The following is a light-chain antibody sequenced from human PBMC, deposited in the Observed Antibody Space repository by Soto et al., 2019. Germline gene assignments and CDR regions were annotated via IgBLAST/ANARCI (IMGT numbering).Light chain of an antibody. J-gene: IGLJ2*01. Sequence: QLVLTQSPSASASLGASVKLTCTLSSGHSSYAIAWHQQQPEKGTRYLMKLNNDGSHIKGDGIPDRFSGSSSGAERYLTISSLQSEAEADYYCQTWDTGIRVFGGGTQVTVL. CDR1: SGHSSYA. CDR2: LNNDGSH. V-gene: IGLV4-69*01. CDR3: QTWDTGIRV.